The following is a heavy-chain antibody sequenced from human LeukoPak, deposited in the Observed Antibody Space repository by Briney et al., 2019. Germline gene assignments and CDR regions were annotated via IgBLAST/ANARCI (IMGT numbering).Heavy chain of an antibody. J-gene: IGHJ4*02. CDR3: ARGSGWEDYFDY. CDR1: GFTFNNYG. CDR2: ISYDGSNK. V-gene: IGHV3-30*19. Sequence: GGSLRLSCAASGFTFNNYGMHWVRQAPGKGLEWVAVISYDGSNKYYADSVKGRFTISRDNSKNTLYLQMNSLRAEDTAVYYCARGSGWEDYFDYWGQGTLVTVSS. D-gene: IGHD6-19*01.